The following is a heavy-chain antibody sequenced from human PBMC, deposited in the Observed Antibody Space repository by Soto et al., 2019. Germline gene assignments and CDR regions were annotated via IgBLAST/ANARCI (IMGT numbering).Heavy chain of an antibody. CDR2: FDPEDGET. CDR3: ATDREPAYVWWSYRYRASARGAFDI. CDR1: GYTLTELS. D-gene: IGHD3-16*02. Sequence: SLKVPCKASGYTLTELSMNWVRKAPGKGLEWMGGFDPEDGETIYAQKFQARVTMTDDTGTDTAYMELSSLRSEDTAVYYCATDREPAYVWWSYRYRASARGAFDIWG. J-gene: IGHJ3*02. V-gene: IGHV1-24*01.